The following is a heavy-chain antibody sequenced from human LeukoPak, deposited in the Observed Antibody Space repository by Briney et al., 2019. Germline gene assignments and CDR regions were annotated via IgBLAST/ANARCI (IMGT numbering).Heavy chain of an antibody. J-gene: IGHJ4*02. CDR2: ISGSGGIT. V-gene: IGHV3-23*01. Sequence: PGGSLRLSCAASGFTFSAYAISWVRQAPGKGLEWVSAISGSGGITYYADSVKGRFTISRGNSKNTLYLQMNSLRAEDTAVYYCAKVLVLVSANRYYFDYWGQGTLVTVSS. D-gene: IGHD2-15*01. CDR3: AKVLVLVSANRYYFDY. CDR1: GFTFSAYA.